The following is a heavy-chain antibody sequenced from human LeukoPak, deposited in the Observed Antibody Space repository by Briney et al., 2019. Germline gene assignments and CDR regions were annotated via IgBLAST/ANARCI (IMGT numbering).Heavy chain of an antibody. CDR2: INAGNGNT. CDR3: ARDGPAYYGGVVQYYFDY. CDR1: GYTFTSYA. V-gene: IGHV1-3*01. D-gene: IGHD3-10*01. J-gene: IGHJ4*02. Sequence: ASVKVSCKASGYTFTSYAMHWVRQAPGQRLEWMGWINAGNGNTKYSQKFQGRVTITRDTSASTAYMELSSLRSEDTAVYYCARDGPAYYGGVVQYYFDYWGQGTLVTVSS.